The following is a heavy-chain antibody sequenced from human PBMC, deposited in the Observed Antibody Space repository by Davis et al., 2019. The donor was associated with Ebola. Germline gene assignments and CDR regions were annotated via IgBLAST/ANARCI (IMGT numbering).Heavy chain of an antibody. CDR3: ARDRGAQYYYDSSGYYPLDY. Sequence: AASVKVSCKASGGTFSSYAISWVRQAPGQGLEWMGGIIPIFGTANYAQKFQGRVTITADESTSTAYMELSSLRSEDTAVYYCARDRGAQYYYDSSGYYPLDYWGQGTLVTVSS. CDR2: IIPIFGTA. CDR1: GGTFSSYA. J-gene: IGHJ4*02. V-gene: IGHV1-69*13. D-gene: IGHD3-22*01.